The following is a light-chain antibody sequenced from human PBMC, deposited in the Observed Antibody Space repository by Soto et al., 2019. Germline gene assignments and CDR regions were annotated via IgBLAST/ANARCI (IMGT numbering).Light chain of an antibody. J-gene: IGLJ3*02. CDR1: TSNVGNNA. Sequence: QSVLTQPPSASGTPGQRVTISCSGSTSNVGNNAVHWYQQLPGTVPKLLIHNNNQRPSGVPDRFSGSKSGTSASLAISGLQSEDEADYYCAAWDDSLKEVFGGGTKLTVL. CDR3: AAWDDSLKEV. V-gene: IGLV1-44*01. CDR2: NNN.